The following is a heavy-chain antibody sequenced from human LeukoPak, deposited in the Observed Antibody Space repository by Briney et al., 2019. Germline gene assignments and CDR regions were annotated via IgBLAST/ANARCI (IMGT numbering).Heavy chain of an antibody. Sequence: GGSLRLSCAASGFTFSSYWMSWVRQAPGKGQEWVANIKQDGSEKYYVDSVKGRFTISRDNAKNSLYLQMNSLRAEDTAVYYCARDSGQLLLFPDYWGQGTLVTVSS. CDR1: GFTFSSYW. CDR3: ARDSGQLLLFPDY. V-gene: IGHV3-7*01. J-gene: IGHJ4*02. CDR2: IKQDGSEK. D-gene: IGHD2-2*01.